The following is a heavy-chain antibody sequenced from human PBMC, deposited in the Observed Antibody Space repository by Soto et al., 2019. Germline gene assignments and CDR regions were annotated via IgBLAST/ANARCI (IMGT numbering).Heavy chain of an antibody. Sequence: ASLKVSCKSSGGNFTNFGIIWVRQAPGQGLEWMGGIIPLFGTTNYAHKFRGRVTVTADESTSTVYMELNSLRSEDTAMYYCARAHGTSWYNWFDPWGQGTLVTVSS. CDR1: GGNFTNFG. V-gene: IGHV1-69*13. CDR3: ARAHGTSWYNWFDP. J-gene: IGHJ5*02. CDR2: IIPLFGTT. D-gene: IGHD1-26*01.